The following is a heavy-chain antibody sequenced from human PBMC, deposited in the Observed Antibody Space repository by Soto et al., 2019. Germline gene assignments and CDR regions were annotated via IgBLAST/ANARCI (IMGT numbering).Heavy chain of an antibody. J-gene: IGHJ4*02. CDR3: AKDQGYSYGFDY. CDR2: ISSGSNYI. D-gene: IGHD5-18*01. V-gene: IGHV3-21*01. CDR1: GFTFGNYN. Sequence: GGSLRLSCVASGFTFGNYNMNWVRQAPGKGLEWVSSISSGSNYIVYADSVKGRFTISRDNSKNTLYLQMNSLRAEDTAVYYCAKDQGYSYGFDYWGQGTLVTVSS.